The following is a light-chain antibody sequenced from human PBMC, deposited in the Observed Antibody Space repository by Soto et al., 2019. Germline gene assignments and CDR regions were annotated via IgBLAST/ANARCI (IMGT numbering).Light chain of an antibody. CDR3: QQHDSSPLT. Sequence: IVLTQSPGTLSLSRGERATLSCRARQRVSSTHLAWYQQKPGQAPRLLISRGARRATGIRDRFSGSGSGADFTLTIRSLEPEECAVYYCQQHDSSPLTIGGGTKVDI. J-gene: IGKJ4*01. CDR1: QRVSSTH. V-gene: IGKV3-20*01. CDR2: RGA.